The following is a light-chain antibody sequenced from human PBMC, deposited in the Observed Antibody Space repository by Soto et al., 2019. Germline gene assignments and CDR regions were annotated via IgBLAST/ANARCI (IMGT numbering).Light chain of an antibody. J-gene: IGLJ3*02. CDR2: EDN. Sequence: NFMLTQPHAVSEAPGTTVIISYPRSSGAIASNSVQWYPQRPGSAPSTVIYEDNQRPSGVPDRFSGSTYGSSNSASLAISGLHTEDEADYYCQSYDSNTGVFGGGTKLTVL. CDR1: SGAIASNS. V-gene: IGLV6-57*04. CDR3: QSYDSNTGV.